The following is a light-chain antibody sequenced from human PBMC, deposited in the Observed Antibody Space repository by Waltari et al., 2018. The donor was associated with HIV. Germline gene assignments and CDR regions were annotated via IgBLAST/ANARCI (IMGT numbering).Light chain of an antibody. CDR2: KDT. J-gene: IGLJ1*01. V-gene: IGLV1-47*01. Sequence: QSVLTQPPSASGAPGQRVTISCSGSSPNIENDNVYWYQKFPGAAPIPLSYKDTQRPSGVPDRFTGSKSGTSASLAIGGLRSDDEADYYCVGWDSRLRGYVFGAGTKVTVL. CDR1: SPNIENDN. CDR3: VGWDSRLRGYV.